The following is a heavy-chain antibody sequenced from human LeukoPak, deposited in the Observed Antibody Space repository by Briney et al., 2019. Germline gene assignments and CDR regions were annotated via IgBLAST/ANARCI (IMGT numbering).Heavy chain of an antibody. CDR2: ISSSSRYI. CDR3: ARRGIAAAGTCRLCWFAP. V-gene: IGHV3-21*01. Sequence: GWSLRLSCAASGFTFSSYSMNWVRQAPGKGLEWVSSISSSSRYIYYADAVKGRFTISRDNAKNSLFLQMNSLRAEDTAVYYCARRGIAAAGTCRLCWFAPWGQGTLVTVSS. J-gene: IGHJ5*02. CDR1: GFTFSSYS. D-gene: IGHD6-13*01.